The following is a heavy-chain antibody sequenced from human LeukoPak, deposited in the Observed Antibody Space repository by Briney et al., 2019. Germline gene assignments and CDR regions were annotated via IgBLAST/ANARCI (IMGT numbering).Heavy chain of an antibody. V-gene: IGHV1-2*02. CDR3: ARDRTRTGYSSGWYNDY. Sequence: ASVKVSCKASGYTFTGYYMHWVRQAPGQGLEWMGWINPNSGGTNYAQTFQGRVTMTRDTSISTAYMELSRLRSDDTAVYYCARDRTRTGYSSGWYNDYWGQGTLVTVSS. D-gene: IGHD6-19*01. J-gene: IGHJ4*01. CDR2: INPNSGGT. CDR1: GYTFTGYY.